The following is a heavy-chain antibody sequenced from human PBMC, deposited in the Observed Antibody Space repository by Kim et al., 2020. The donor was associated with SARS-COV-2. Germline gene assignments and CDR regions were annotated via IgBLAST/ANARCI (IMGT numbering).Heavy chain of an antibody. V-gene: IGHV4-39*07. CDR3: ARDWYSSSWHDAFDI. Sequence: PSLKSRVTISVDTSKNQFSLKLSSVTAADTAVYYCARDWYSSSWHDAFDIWGQGTMVTVSS. J-gene: IGHJ3*02. D-gene: IGHD6-13*01.